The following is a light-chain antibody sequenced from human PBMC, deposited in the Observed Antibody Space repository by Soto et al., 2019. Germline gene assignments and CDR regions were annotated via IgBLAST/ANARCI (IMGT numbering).Light chain of an antibody. J-gene: IGLJ2*01. CDR1: SGHSSYA. CDR2: LNSDGSH. V-gene: IGLV4-69*01. CDR3: QTWGSGIPVV. Sequence: QPVLTQSPSASASLGASVKLTCTLSSGHSSYAIAWHQQQPEKGPRYLMKLNSDGSHSKGDGIPDRFSGSSSGAERYLTISCLQSEDEADYYCQTWGSGIPVVFGGGTQLTV.